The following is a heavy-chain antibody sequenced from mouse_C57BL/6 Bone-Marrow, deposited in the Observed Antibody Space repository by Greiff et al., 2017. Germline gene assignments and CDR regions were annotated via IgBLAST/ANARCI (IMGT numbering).Heavy chain of an antibody. CDR3: ASGRADGFDY. J-gene: IGHJ2*01. CDR2: IHPNSGST. CDR1: GYTFTSYW. Sequence: QVQLQQPGAELVKPGASVKLSCKASGYTFTSYWMQWVKQRPGQGLEWIGMIHPNSGSTNYNEKFKSKATLTVDKSSSTAYMHLSSLTSDDSAVYYWASGRADGFDYWGQGTTLTVAS. V-gene: IGHV1-64*01. D-gene: IGHD2-3*01.